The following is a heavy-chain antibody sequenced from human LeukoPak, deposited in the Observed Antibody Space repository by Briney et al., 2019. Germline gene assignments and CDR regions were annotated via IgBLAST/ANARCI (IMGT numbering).Heavy chain of an antibody. CDR3: ARTLAAAGTSPLDY. J-gene: IGHJ4*02. CDR2: TYYRSKWYN. V-gene: IGHV6-1*01. CDR1: GDSVSSNSAA. D-gene: IGHD6-13*01. Sequence: SQTLSLTCAISGDSVSSNSAAWNWIRQSPSRGLEWLGRTYYRSKWYNDYAVSVKSRITINPDASKNQFSLQLNSVTPEDTAVYYCARTLAAAGTSPLDYWGQGTLVTVSS.